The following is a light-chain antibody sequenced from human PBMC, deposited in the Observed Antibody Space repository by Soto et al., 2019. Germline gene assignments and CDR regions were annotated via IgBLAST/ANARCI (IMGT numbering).Light chain of an antibody. V-gene: IGLV2-11*01. CDR3: CSYAGSYTFEV. Sequence: QSVLTQPASVSGSPGQSITISCTGTSSDIGTYNLVSWYQHYPGKAPKLMIYDVSKRPSGVPDRFSGSKSGNTASLTISGLQAEDEADYYCCSYAGSYTFEVFGGGTKLTVL. CDR1: SSDIGTYNL. J-gene: IGLJ2*01. CDR2: DVS.